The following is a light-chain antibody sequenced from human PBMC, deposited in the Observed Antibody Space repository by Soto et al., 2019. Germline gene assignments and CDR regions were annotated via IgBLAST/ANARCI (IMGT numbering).Light chain of an antibody. CDR2: GAS. CDR1: QSVSSK. CDR3: QRYNNWPYT. V-gene: IGKV3-15*01. Sequence: EIVMTQSPATLSVSPGERATLSCRASQSVSSKLAWYQQKPGQAPRLLIYGASTRATGVPARFGGSGSGTEFTLTISSLQSEDFAVYYCQRYNNWPYTFGQGTKLEIK. J-gene: IGKJ2*01.